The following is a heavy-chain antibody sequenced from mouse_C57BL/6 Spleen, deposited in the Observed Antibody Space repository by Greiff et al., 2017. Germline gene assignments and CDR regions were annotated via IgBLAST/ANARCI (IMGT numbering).Heavy chain of an antibody. CDR2: IYPGDGDT. V-gene: IGHV1-69*02. CDR1: GYAFSSYW. D-gene: IGHD2-14*01. CDR3: ARGGYCIRSDWYVGV. Sequence: QVQLQQPGAELVKPGASVKLSCKASGYAFSSYWMHWVKQRPGQGLEWIGEIYPGDGDTNYNEKFKGKATLTVDTSSSTAYMQLSSLTSEDSAVYYGARGGYCIRSDWYVGVWGTGTTVTVAS. J-gene: IGHJ1*03.